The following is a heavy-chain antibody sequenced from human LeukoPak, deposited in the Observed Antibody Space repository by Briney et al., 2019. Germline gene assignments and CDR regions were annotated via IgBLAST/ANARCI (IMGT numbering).Heavy chain of an antibody. J-gene: IGHJ4*02. CDR2: ISGSGGNT. V-gene: IGHV3-23*01. D-gene: IGHD3-22*01. CDR1: GFTFSSYS. Sequence: GGSLRLSCAASGFTFSSYSMSWVRQAPGKGLEWVSAISGSGGNTYYIDSVKGRFTISRDNSKNTLDLQMNSLRAEDTAEYYCAKDGRRISMIGVVRRGHYFDYWGQGILVTVSS. CDR3: AKDGRRISMIGVVRRGHYFDY.